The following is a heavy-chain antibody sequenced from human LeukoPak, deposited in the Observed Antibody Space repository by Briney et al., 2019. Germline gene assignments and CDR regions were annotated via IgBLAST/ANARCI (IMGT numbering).Heavy chain of an antibody. D-gene: IGHD1-1*01. V-gene: IGHV3-53*01. J-gene: IGHJ4*02. Sequence: GGSLRLSCAVSGFIVSSNYMSWVRQASGKGLEWVSVIYTGESASYADSVKGRFSISRDISENTLYLQMDSLRAEDTAVYYCVRDSRVDNPGLYWGQGTLVTVSS. CDR1: GFIVSSNY. CDR3: VRDSRVDNPGLY. CDR2: IYTGESA.